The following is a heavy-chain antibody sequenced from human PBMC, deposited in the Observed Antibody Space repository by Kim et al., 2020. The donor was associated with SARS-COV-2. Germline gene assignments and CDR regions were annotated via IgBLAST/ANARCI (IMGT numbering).Heavy chain of an antibody. CDR1: GFSVSNFW. D-gene: IGHD3-16*01. V-gene: IGHV3-74*01. J-gene: IGHJ4*02. CDR2: INEDGRTT. Sequence: GGSLRLSCAASGFSVSNFWMHWVRQGPGKGLEWVARINEDGRTTTHADSVKGRFSISRDSAKNTLFLQMTGRRAEDTAVYYCSRDTFGPEDYWCQGTLVT. CDR3: SRDTFGPEDY.